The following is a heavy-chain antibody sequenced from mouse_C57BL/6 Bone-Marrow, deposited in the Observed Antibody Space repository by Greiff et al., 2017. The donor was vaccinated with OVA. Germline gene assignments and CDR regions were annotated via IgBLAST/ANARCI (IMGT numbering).Heavy chain of an antibody. Sequence: DVKLQESGAELVRPGASVKLSCTASGFNIKDDYMHWVKQRPEQGLEWIGWIDPENGDTEYASKFQGKATITADTSSNTAYLQLSSLTSEDTAVYYCMVRGFAYWGQGTLVTVSA. CDR2: IDPENGDT. J-gene: IGHJ3*01. CDR3: MVRGFAY. CDR1: GFNIKDDY. V-gene: IGHV14-4*01. D-gene: IGHD2-2*01.